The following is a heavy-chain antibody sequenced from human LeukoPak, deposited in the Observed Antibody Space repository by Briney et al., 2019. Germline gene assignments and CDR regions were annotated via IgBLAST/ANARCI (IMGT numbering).Heavy chain of an antibody. CDR2: IYHSGST. V-gene: IGHV4-4*02. Sequence: RPSETLSLTCAVSGGSISSSSWWSWVRQPPGKGLEWIGEIYHSGSTNYNPSLKSRVTISVDKSKNQFSLKLSSVTAADTAVYYCARIPDTAMARDYFDYWGQGTLVTVSS. CDR1: GGSISSSSW. J-gene: IGHJ4*02. CDR3: ARIPDTAMARDYFDY. D-gene: IGHD5-18*01.